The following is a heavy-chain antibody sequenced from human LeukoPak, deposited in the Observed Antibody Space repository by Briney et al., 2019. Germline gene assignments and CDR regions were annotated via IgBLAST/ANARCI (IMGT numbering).Heavy chain of an antibody. V-gene: IGHV3-9*01. CDR1: GFTFDDYA. J-gene: IGHJ5*02. CDR3: AKAPTPYYYDSSGPPVA. CDR2: ISWNSGSI. D-gene: IGHD3-22*01. Sequence: QPGGSLRLSCAAPGFTFDDYAMHWVRQAPGKGLEWVSGISWNSGSIGYADSVKGRFTISRDNAKNSLYLQMNSLRAEDTALYYCAKAPTPYYYDSSGPPVAWGQGTLVTVSS.